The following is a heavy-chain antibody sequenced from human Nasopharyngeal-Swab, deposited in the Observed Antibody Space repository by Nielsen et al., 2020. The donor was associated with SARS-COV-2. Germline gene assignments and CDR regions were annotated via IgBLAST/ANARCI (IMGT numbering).Heavy chain of an antibody. CDR2: ISYDGSNK. J-gene: IGHJ4*02. CDR3: AGDEGCFDY. CDR1: GFTFSSYA. Sequence: GESLKISCAASGFTFSSYAMHWVRQAPGKGLEWVAVISYDGSNKYYADSVKCRFTISRDNSKNTLYLQMNSLRAEDTAVYYCAGDEGCFDYWGQGTLVTVSS. V-gene: IGHV3-30-3*01. D-gene: IGHD2-15*01.